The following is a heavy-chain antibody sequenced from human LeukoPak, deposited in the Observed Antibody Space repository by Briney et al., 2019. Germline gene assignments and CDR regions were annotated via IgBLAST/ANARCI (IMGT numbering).Heavy chain of an antibody. CDR2: INWNAGTI. CDR3: ARRAVTSWYSDY. Sequence: RTGGSLRLSCAASGFNFYDHAFNLVRQRPGKGLEWVSSINWNAGTIDYVDSVKGRFTISRDNAKNSVYLQMNSLRADDTALYFCARRAVTSWYSDYWGQGTLVTVSS. CDR1: GFNFYDHA. V-gene: IGHV3-20*04. J-gene: IGHJ4*02. D-gene: IGHD6-13*01.